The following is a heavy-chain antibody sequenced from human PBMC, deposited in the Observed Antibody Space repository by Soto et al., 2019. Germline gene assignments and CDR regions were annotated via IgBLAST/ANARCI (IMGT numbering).Heavy chain of an antibody. CDR3: ARVQGPPQSPRKTTVGWFDP. V-gene: IGHV4-4*02. Sequence: KPSETLSLTCAVSGGSISSSNWWSWVRQPPGKGLEWIGEIYHSGSTNYNPSLKSRVTISVDKSKNQFSLKLSSVTAADTAVYYCARVQGPPQSPRKTTVGWFDPWGQGTLVTVSS. CDR2: IYHSGST. D-gene: IGHD4-4*01. J-gene: IGHJ5*02. CDR1: GGSISSSNW.